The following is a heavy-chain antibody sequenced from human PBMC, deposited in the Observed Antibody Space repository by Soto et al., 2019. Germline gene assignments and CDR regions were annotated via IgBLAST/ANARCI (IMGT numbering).Heavy chain of an antibody. CDR3: ARVPIQGALLYYYYGMDV. Sequence: GGSLRLSCAASGFTFSSYWMSWVRQAPGKGLEWVANIKQDGSEKYYVDSVKGRFTISRDNAKNSLYLQMNSLRAEDTAVYYCARVPIQGALLYYYYGMDVWGRGTTVAVSS. V-gene: IGHV3-7*01. J-gene: IGHJ6*02. D-gene: IGHD1-26*01. CDR1: GFTFSSYW. CDR2: IKQDGSEK.